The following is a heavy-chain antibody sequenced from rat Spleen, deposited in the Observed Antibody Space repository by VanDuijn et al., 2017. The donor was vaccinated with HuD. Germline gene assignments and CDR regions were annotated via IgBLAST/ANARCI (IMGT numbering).Heavy chain of an antibody. CDR1: GYSITSSYR. Sequence: EVQLQESGPGLVKPSQSLSLTCSVTGYSITSSYRWNWIRKFPGNKLEWMGYINSAGSTNYNPSLKSRISITRDTSKNQFFLQVNSVTTEDTATYYCTTWDTYYGYSDYWGQGVMVTVSS. CDR2: INSAGST. CDR3: TTWDTYYGYSDY. V-gene: IGHV3-3*01. J-gene: IGHJ2*01. D-gene: IGHD1-9*01.